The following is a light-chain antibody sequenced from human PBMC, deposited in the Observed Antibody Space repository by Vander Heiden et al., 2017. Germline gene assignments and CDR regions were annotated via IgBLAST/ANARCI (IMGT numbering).Light chain of an antibody. J-gene: IGKJ1*01. CDR2: KAS. Sequence: DLHMTPSPSTLPASVGDRVTITCRASQSISSWLAWYQQKPGKAPKLLIYKASSLESGVPSRFSGSGSVTEFTLTISSLQPDDFATYYCQQYNTYPQTFGQGTKVEIK. V-gene: IGKV1-5*03. CDR3: QQYNTYPQT. CDR1: QSISSW.